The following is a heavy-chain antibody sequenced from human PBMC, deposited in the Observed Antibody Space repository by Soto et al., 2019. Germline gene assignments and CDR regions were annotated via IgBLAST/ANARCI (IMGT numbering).Heavy chain of an antibody. Sequence: QLQLQESGPGLVKPSETLSLTCTVSGGSISSSSYYWGWIRQPPGKGLEWIGSIYYSGSTYYNPSLMTRVTIAVDTSKNQFSLKLSSVTAAATAVYYCRVWDGDSSFYYYYGMDVWGQGTTVTVSS. J-gene: IGHJ6*02. CDR3: RVWDGDSSFYYYYGMDV. CDR2: IYYSGST. CDR1: GGSISSSSYY. D-gene: IGHD4-17*01. V-gene: IGHV4-39*01.